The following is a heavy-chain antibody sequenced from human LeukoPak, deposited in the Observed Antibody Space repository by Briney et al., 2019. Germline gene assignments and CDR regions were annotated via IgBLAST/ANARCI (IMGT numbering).Heavy chain of an antibody. V-gene: IGHV3-23*01. CDR1: GFTFSSYA. J-gene: IGHJ4*02. D-gene: IGHD6-13*01. CDR2: ISGSGGST. Sequence: PGGSPRLSCAASGFTFSSYAMSWVRQAPGKGLEWVSAISGSGGSTYYADSVKGRFTISRDNSKNTLYLQMNSLRAEDTAVYYCAKYYSSSWSHFDYWGQGTLVTVSS. CDR3: AKYYSSSWSHFDY.